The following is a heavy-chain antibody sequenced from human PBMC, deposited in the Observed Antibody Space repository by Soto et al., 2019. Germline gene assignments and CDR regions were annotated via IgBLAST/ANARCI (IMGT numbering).Heavy chain of an antibody. J-gene: IGHJ3*02. CDR3: ASIGAFDI. V-gene: IGHV3-64*04. Sequence: WVRKAPGKGLEYVSTISSNGGSTDYADSVKGRFTISRHNSKNTLYLQMNSLRAEDTAEYYCASIGAFDIWGQGTMLTV. CDR2: ISSNGGST.